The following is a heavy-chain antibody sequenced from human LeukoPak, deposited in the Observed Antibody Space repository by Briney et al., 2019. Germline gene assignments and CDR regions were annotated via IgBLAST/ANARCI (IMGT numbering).Heavy chain of an antibody. Sequence: SETLSLTCTVSGGSISSYYWSWIRQPPGKGLEWIGYINYSGSTNYNPSLKSRVTMSVDTSKNQFSLKLSSVTAADTAMYYCARVYCSSTSCYAPYFDYWGQGTLVTVSS. CDR2: INYSGST. CDR1: GGSISSYY. D-gene: IGHD2-2*01. CDR3: ARVYCSSTSCYAPYFDY. V-gene: IGHV4-59*01. J-gene: IGHJ4*02.